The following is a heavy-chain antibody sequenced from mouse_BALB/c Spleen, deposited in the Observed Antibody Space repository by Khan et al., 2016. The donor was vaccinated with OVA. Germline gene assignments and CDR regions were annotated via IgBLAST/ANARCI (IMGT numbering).Heavy chain of an antibody. CDR2: ISYSGST. D-gene: IGHD2-4*01. CDR3: ARYDYDYDGAFAY. V-gene: IGHV3-8*02. CDR1: GDSITSAY. Sequence: EVQLQESGPSLVKPSQTLSLTCSVTGDSITSAYWNWIRKFPGNKLEYMGYISYSGSTYYNQSLKSRISITRDTSKNQYYLQLNSVTTEDTATYYCARYDYDYDGAFAYWGQGTLVTVAA. J-gene: IGHJ3*01.